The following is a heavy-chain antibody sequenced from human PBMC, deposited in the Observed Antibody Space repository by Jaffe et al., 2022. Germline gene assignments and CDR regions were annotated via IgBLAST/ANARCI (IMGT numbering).Heavy chain of an antibody. Sequence: QVQLVQSGAEVKKPGASVKVSCKASGYTFTSYYMHWVRQAPGQGLEWMGIINPSGGSTSYAQKFQGRVTMTRDTSTSTVYMELSSLRSEDTAVYYCARGYRGAAENVYRRGIGYCSSTSCSTEFADYYYYMDVWGKGTTVTVSS. CDR3: ARGYRGAAENVYRRGIGYCSSTSCSTEFADYYYYMDV. J-gene: IGHJ6*03. V-gene: IGHV1-46*03. CDR1: GYTFTSYY. CDR2: INPSGGST. D-gene: IGHD2-2*01.